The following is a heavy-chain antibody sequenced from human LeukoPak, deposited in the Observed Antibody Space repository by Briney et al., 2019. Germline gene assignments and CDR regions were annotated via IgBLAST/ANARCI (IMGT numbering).Heavy chain of an antibody. CDR1: GGSISSYY. CDR3: ARDPTYYYDSSGPFPFDI. V-gene: IGHV4-59*01. J-gene: IGHJ3*02. CDR2: IYYSGST. D-gene: IGHD3-22*01. Sequence: SETLSLTCTVSGGSISSYYWSWIRQPPGKGLEWIGYIYYSGSTNYNPSLKSRVTISVDTSKNQFSLKLSSVTAADTAVYYCARDPTYYYDSSGPFPFDIWGQGTMVTVSS.